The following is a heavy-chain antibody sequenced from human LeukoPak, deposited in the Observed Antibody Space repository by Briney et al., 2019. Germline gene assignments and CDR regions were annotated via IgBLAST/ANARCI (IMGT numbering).Heavy chain of an antibody. Sequence: GGSLRLSCTVSGFTVSSNSMSWVRQAPGKGLVWVSRINSDGSSTSYADSVKGRFTISRDNAKNTLYLQMNSLRAEDTAVYYCARRGSGVVVAALTTKNSLDYWGQGTLVTVSS. CDR2: INSDGSST. V-gene: IGHV3-74*01. CDR1: GFTVSSNS. D-gene: IGHD2-15*01. CDR3: ARRGSGVVVAALTTKNSLDY. J-gene: IGHJ4*02.